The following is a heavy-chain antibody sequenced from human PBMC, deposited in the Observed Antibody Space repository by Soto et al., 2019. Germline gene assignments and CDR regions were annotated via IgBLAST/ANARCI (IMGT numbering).Heavy chain of an antibody. CDR3: ARAGRYYYDCSGYYDY. Sequence: NPSETLSLTCTVSGGSISSYYWSWIRQPPGKGLEWIGYIYYSGSTNYNPSLKSRVTISLDTSKNPFSLKLSSVTAADTAVYYCARAGRYYYDCSGYYDYCGPVTLVTVSS. D-gene: IGHD3-22*01. CDR1: GGSISSYY. CDR2: IYYSGST. V-gene: IGHV4-59*01. J-gene: IGHJ4*02.